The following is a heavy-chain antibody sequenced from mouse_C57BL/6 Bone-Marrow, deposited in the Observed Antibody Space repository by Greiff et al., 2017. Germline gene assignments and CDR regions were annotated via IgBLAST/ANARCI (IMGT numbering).Heavy chain of an antibody. J-gene: IGHJ4*01. Sequence: QVTLTVSGPGLLQPSQTLSLACTFSGISLSTSGMGLSWLSKPSGKALAWLASIWNTDNYYNQYLKSRVTITKETSNYQGFLKLPSGDTADSATYYGSWRELNPVYYGNCEGAMDYGGQGTSVTVSS. D-gene: IGHD2-1*01. CDR2: WNTDNY. CDR1: ISLSTSGMGL. V-gene: IGHV8-2*01. CDR3: WRELNPVYYGNCEGAMDY.